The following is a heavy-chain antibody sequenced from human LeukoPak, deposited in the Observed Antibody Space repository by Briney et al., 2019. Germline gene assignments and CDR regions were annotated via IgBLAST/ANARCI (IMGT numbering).Heavy chain of an antibody. Sequence: GGSLRLSCAASGFTFSSYWMSWVRQAPGKGLEWVANIKQDGSEKYYVDSVKGRFTISRDNAKNSLYLQMNSLRAEDTAVYYCARADGYSSSWYYFDYWGQGTLVTVSS. CDR1: GFTFSSYW. CDR2: IKQDGSEK. J-gene: IGHJ4*02. D-gene: IGHD6-13*01. V-gene: IGHV3-7*01. CDR3: ARADGYSSSWYYFDY.